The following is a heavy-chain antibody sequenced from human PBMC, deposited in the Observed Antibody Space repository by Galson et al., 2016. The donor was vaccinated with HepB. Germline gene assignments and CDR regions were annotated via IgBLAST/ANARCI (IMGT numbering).Heavy chain of an antibody. CDR3: ARKSYNDYFDF. D-gene: IGHD5-24*01. Sequence: SETLSLTCNVSGGSITSHYWSWIRQPPGKGLEWIGYLYYSGSTNYNPSLKSRVTISVDTSKNQFSLNLRSVTAADTAVYYCARKSYNDYFDFWGQGTLVTVSS. CDR2: LYYSGST. CDR1: GGSITSHY. V-gene: IGHV4-59*11. J-gene: IGHJ4*02.